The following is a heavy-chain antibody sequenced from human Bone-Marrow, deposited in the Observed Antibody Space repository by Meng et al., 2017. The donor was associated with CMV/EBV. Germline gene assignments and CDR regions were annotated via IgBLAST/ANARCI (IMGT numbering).Heavy chain of an antibody. CDR3: VRGRNYPGSGSYYWGMDV. V-gene: IGHV3-11*04. Sequence: GESLKISCAASGFTFSDYYMSWIRQAPGKGLEWVSYISSSGSTIYYADSVKGRFTISRDNAKNSLYLQMNSLRAEDTAVYYCVRGRNYPGSGSYYWGMDVWGQGTTVTVSS. J-gene: IGHJ6*02. CDR1: GFTFSDYY. CDR2: ISSSGSTI. D-gene: IGHD3-10*01.